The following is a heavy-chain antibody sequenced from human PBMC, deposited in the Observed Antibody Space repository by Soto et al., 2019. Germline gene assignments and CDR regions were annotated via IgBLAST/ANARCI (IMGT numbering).Heavy chain of an antibody. CDR2: INHLETT. CDR3: AKGGGFDSFDY. D-gene: IGHD3-10*01. Sequence: QLQLHMSGSGLVKPSQTLSLTCTVSGASITYGAYSWSWIRQTPGKGLEWIGYINHLETTFYNPSFESRLTLSIDRTKTQSSLKLKSMSDADRAVYFCAKGGGFDSFDYWGQGILVTVSS. CDR1: GASITYGAYS. V-gene: IGHV4-30-2*01. J-gene: IGHJ4*02.